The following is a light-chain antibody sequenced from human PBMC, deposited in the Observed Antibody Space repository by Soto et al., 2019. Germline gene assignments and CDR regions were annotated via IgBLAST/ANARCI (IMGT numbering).Light chain of an antibody. Sequence: DIVFTQSPATLSLSPGERATLSCRASQSLSSNFLAWYQQKPGQAPRLLIYEASNRATGIPARFSGSGSGADFTLTISSLEPEDFALYYCQQHINWPLTFGGGTKVDIK. CDR3: QQHINWPLT. CDR2: EAS. J-gene: IGKJ4*01. V-gene: IGKV3-11*01. CDR1: QSLSSN.